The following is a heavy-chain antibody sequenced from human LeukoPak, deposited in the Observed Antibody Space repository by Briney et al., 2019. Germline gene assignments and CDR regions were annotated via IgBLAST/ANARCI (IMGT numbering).Heavy chain of an antibody. J-gene: IGHJ4*02. D-gene: IGHD6-19*01. Sequence: GGSLRLSXAGSGFTFEDCGMSWVRQAPGKGLEWVSGINWNGGSTGYADSVKGRFTISRDNAKNSLYLQMNSLRVEDTALYYCAAGDASGWYFDYWGQGTLVTVSS. CDR3: AAGDASGWYFDY. V-gene: IGHV3-20*04. CDR1: GFTFEDCG. CDR2: INWNGGST.